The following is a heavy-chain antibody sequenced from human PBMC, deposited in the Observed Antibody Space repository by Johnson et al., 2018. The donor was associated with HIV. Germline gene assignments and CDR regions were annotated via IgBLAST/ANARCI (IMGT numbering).Heavy chain of an antibody. CDR3: AAYYDSSGYPRFGDAFDI. D-gene: IGHD3-22*01. Sequence: QVQLVESGGGVVQPGRSLRLSCAASGFTFSSYAMHWVRQAPGKGLEWVAVISYDGSNKYYTDSVKGRFTISRDNAKNSLYLQMNSLRAEDTALYYCAAYYDSSGYPRFGDAFDIWGQGTMVTVSS. CDR1: GFTFSSYA. V-gene: IGHV3-30*04. J-gene: IGHJ3*02. CDR2: ISYDGSNK.